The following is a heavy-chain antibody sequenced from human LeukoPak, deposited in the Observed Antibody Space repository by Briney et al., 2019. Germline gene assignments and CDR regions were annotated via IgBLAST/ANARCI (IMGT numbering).Heavy chain of an antibody. CDR3: ASGRQAAEDY. CDR1: GYSISSGYY. CDR2: IYHSGST. J-gene: IGHJ4*02. V-gene: IGHV4-38-2*01. D-gene: IGHD6-25*01. Sequence: PSETLSLTCAVSGYSISSGYYWGWIRQPPGKGLGWIGSIYHSGSTYYNPSLKSRVTISVDTSKNQFSLKLSSVTAADTAVYYCASGRQAAEDYWGQGTLVTVSS.